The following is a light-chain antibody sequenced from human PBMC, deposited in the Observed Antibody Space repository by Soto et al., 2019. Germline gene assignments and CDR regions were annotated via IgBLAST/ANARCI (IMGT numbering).Light chain of an antibody. CDR1: QSVGND. J-gene: IGKJ1*01. V-gene: IGKV3-15*01. CDR2: GTS. Sequence: EIVMTQSPATLSVSPGERATLSCRASQSVGNDLAWYQQKPGQAPRLLIHGTSTRATGIPARFSGSGSGTEFTLIISSLQSEDSAVYYCQQYNSWLWTFGQGTKVDIK. CDR3: QQYNSWLWT.